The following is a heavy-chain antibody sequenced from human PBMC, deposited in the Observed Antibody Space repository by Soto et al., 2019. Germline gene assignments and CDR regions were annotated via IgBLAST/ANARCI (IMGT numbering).Heavy chain of an antibody. CDR1: GGTFSTYA. V-gene: IGHV1-69*01. J-gene: IGHJ6*02. D-gene: IGHD3-3*01. CDR2: IIPIFGIV. Sequence: QVQLVQSGAEEKKPGSSVKVSCKTSGGTFSTYAINWVRQAPGQGLEWLGGIIPIFGIVNYAQKLQDRVTITADESTSTAYRELSSLRSEDTAVYYCARGFRGDYYYYGLDVWGQGTTVTVSS. CDR3: ARGFRGDYYYYGLDV.